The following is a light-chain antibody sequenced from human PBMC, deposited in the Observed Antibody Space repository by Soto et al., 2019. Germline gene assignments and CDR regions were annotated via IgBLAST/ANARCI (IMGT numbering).Light chain of an antibody. Sequence: EIVLTQSPATLSLSPGERATLSCRASQSVSSYLAWYQQKPGQAPRLLIYDASKRATGIPDRFSGSASGTDFTLTISSLEPEDFAVYYCHQRSNWPGTFGQGTKVDI. CDR1: QSVSSY. V-gene: IGKV3-11*01. J-gene: IGKJ1*01. CDR3: HQRSNWPGT. CDR2: DAS.